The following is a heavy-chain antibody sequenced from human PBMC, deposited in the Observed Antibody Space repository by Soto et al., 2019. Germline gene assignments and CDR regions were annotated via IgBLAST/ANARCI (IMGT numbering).Heavy chain of an antibody. D-gene: IGHD2-2*01. CDR2: IIPISDTT. V-gene: IGHV1-69*13. CDR1: GYTFTTYY. CDR3: ARSQGSSTSLEIYYYYYYGMDV. J-gene: IGHJ6*02. Sequence: SVKVSCKASGYTFTTYYIHWVRQAPGQGLEWMGGIIPISDTTNYAQKFQGRVTITADESTSTAYMELSSLRSEDTAVYYCARSQGSSTSLEIYYYYYYGMDVWGQGTTVTVSS.